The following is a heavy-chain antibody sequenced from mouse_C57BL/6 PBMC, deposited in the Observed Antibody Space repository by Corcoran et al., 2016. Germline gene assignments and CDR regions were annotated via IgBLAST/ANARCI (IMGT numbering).Heavy chain of an antibody. CDR2: IYPGSGNT. Sequence: QVQLQQSGPELVKPGASVKISCKASGYSFTSYYIHWVKQRPGQGLEWIGWIYPGSGNTKYNEKFKGKATLTADTSSSTAYMQLSSLTSEDSAVYYCARSDYDYDVDYWDQGTTLTVSS. V-gene: IGHV1-66*01. J-gene: IGHJ2*01. D-gene: IGHD2-4*01. CDR3: ARSDYDYDVDY. CDR1: GYSFTSYY.